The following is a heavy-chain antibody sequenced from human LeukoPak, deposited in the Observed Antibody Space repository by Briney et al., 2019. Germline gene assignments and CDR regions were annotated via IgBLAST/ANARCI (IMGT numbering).Heavy chain of an antibody. CDR2: ISSSSSYI. D-gene: IGHD6-6*01. CDR1: GFTFSSYS. CDR3: ARDCLYSSASPYFGP. Sequence: GGSLRLSCAASGFTFSSYSMNWVRQAPGKGLEWVSSISSSSSYIYYADSVKGRFTISRDNAKNSLYLQMNSLRAEDTAVYYCARDCLYSSASPYFGPWGQGTLVTVSS. J-gene: IGHJ5*02. V-gene: IGHV3-21*01.